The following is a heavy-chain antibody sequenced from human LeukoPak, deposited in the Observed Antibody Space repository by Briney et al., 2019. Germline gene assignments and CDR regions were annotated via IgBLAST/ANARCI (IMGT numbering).Heavy chain of an antibody. CDR1: AFTVNNKY. V-gene: IGHV3-53*01. Sequence: GGSLRLSCADSAFTVNNKYMSWVRRAPGQGLEWVSVIYSDGTTYYADSVQGRFTISTDNSRNTLYLQMTSLRAEDTALYYCARGGAYDTHGVLDYWGQGALVTVSS. D-gene: IGHD3-9*01. J-gene: IGHJ4*02. CDR3: ARGGAYDTHGVLDY. CDR2: IYSDGTT.